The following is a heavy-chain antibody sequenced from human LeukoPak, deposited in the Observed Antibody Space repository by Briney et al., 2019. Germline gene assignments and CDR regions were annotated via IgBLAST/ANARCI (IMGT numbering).Heavy chain of an antibody. D-gene: IGHD2-2*01. Sequence: GGSLRLSCAASGFTFSCYAMSWVRQAPGKGLEWVSAISGSGGSTYYADSVKGRFTISRDNSKNTLYLQMNSLRAEDTAVYYCAKDRLYVPASGNWFDPWGQGTLVTVSS. V-gene: IGHV3-23*01. CDR1: GFTFSCYA. CDR2: ISGSGGST. J-gene: IGHJ5*02. CDR3: AKDRLYVPASGNWFDP.